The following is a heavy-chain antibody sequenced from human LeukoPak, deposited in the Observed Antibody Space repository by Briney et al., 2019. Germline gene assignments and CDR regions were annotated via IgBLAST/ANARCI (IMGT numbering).Heavy chain of an antibody. CDR3: ARGGQPVWPAYFDY. Sequence: SETLSLTCTVSGGSISTHYWSWIRQSAGKGLEWIARIYISGSTDYNPSLKSRVTMSVDTSKNQFSLKLSPVTAADTAVYYCARGGQPVWPAYFDYWGQGTLVTVSS. V-gene: IGHV4-4*07. J-gene: IGHJ4*02. CDR2: IYISGST. CDR1: GGSISTHY. D-gene: IGHD2-8*01.